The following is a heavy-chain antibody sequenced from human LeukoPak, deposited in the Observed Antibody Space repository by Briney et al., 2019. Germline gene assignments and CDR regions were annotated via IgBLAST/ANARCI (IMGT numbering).Heavy chain of an antibody. CDR2: IKSDGST. V-gene: IGHV3-74*01. J-gene: IGHJ4*02. CDR1: GFTFSSTW. D-gene: IGHD4-23*01. CDR3: AKYDYGGNPNEYYFDY. Sequence: GGSLRLSCAASGFTFSSTWMHWVRQAPGKGLVWVSRIKSDGSTSYADSVKGRFTISRDNSKNTLDLQMNSLRAQDTAVYYCAKYDYGGNPNEYYFDYWGQGTLVTVSS.